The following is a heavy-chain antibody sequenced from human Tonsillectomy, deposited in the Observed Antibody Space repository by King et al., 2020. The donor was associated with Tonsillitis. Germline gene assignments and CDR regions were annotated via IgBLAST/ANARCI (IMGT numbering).Heavy chain of an antibody. D-gene: IGHD3-22*01. CDR3: AREMTPYDINFYYDGLDI. V-gene: IGHV3-7*03. J-gene: IGHJ3*02. Sequence: DVQLVESGGGLVQPGGSLRLSCAASGFTFSSYWMTWVRQAPGKGLEWVANIKRDGSRKNYVDSVEGRFTISRDNAKNSVYLQMNSLRAEDTAVYYCAREMTPYDINFYYDGLDIWGQGTMVTVSS. CDR2: IKRDGSRK. CDR1: GFTFSSYW.